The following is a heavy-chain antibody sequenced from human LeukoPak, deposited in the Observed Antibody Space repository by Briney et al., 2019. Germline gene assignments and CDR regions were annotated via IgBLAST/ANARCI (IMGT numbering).Heavy chain of an antibody. CDR1: GFTFSSYG. V-gene: IGHV3-33*06. CDR3: AKSLNKWVVVVPSYDY. J-gene: IGHJ4*02. Sequence: PGRSLRLSCAASGFTFSSYGMHWVRQAPGKGLEWVAVIWYDGSNKYYADSVKGRFTISRDNSKNTLYLQMNSLRAEDTAVYYCAKSLNKWVVVVPSYDYWGQGTLVTVSS. D-gene: IGHD3-22*01. CDR2: IWYDGSNK.